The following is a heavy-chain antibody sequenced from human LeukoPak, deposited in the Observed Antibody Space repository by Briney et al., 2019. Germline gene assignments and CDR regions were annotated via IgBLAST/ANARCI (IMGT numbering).Heavy chain of an antibody. D-gene: IGHD1-7*01. J-gene: IGHJ4*02. Sequence: SETLSLTCTVSSGSISSYYWSWIRQPPGKGLEWMGYISYSGSTNYNPSLQSRVTISVDTSKNQFSLKLSSVTTADTAVYYCAHQIGTTKADYWGQGTLVTVSS. CDR3: AHQIGTTKADY. CDR1: SGSISSYY. V-gene: IGHV4-59*01. CDR2: ISYSGST.